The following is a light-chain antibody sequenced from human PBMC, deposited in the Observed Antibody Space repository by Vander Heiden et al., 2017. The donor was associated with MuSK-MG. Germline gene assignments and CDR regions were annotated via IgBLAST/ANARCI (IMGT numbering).Light chain of an antibody. V-gene: IGLV3-1*01. CDR3: QAWDSSTVGVA. J-gene: IGLJ2*01. CDR1: KLGDKY. CDR2: QDS. Sequence: SYELTQPPSVSVSPGQTASITCSGDKLGDKYACWYQQKPGQSPVLVIYQDSKRPSGIPERFSGSNSGNTATLTISGTQAMDEADYYCQAWDSSTVGVAFGGGTKLTVL.